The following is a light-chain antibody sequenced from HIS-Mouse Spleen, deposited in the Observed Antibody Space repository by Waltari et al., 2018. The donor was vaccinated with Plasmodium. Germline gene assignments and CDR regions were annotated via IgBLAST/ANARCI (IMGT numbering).Light chain of an antibody. Sequence: SYELTQPPSVSVSPGQTARITCSGDALPKKSAYWYQQKSGQAPVLVIYEDSKRPAGIPESVSGSSSGTMATLTISGAQVEDEADYYCYSTDSSGNHRVFGGGTKLTVL. CDR3: YSTDSSGNHRV. CDR1: ALPKKS. J-gene: IGLJ3*02. CDR2: EDS. V-gene: IGLV3-10*01.